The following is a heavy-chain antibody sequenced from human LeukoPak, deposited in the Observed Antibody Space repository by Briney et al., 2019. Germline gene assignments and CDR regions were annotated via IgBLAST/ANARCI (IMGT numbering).Heavy chain of an antibody. Sequence: GGSLRLSCAASGFTFTSYTMHWVRQAPGKGLEWVAATSYDGTNKYYADSVKGRFTISRDNSKNTLYLEMNSLRAEDTAVYFCARKSLWFKYYDSWGQGMLVTVSS. V-gene: IGHV3-30*04. J-gene: IGHJ4*02. D-gene: IGHD3-10*01. CDR3: ARKSLWFKYYDS. CDR1: GFTFTSYT. CDR2: TSYDGTNK.